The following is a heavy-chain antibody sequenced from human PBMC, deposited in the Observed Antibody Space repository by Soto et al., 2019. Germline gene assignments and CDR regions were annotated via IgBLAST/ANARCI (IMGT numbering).Heavy chain of an antibody. V-gene: IGHV1-18*01. CDR2: ISPYTGNT. CDR3: VMVDNYVTPTPQDV. D-gene: IGHD3-16*01. Sequence: QVQLVQSGDEVKKPGASVKVSCKASGYIFVNYGIAWVRQAPRQGLEWMGWISPYTGNTHSASKVQGRLTMTTDTSTSTDYMDLGSLTSDATAVYYCVMVDNYVTPTPQDVWGQGTTVTVSS. J-gene: IGHJ6*02. CDR1: GYIFVNYG.